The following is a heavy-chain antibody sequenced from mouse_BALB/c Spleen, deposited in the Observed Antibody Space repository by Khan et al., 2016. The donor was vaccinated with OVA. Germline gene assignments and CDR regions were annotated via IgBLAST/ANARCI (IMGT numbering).Heavy chain of an antibody. V-gene: IGHV1S41*01. D-gene: IGHD1-1*01. CDR3: TRSNCYGNSLYAMDY. CDR1: GYTFTSYW. CDR2: VSPGSGSP. J-gene: IGHJ4*01. Sequence: DLVKPGASVKLSCKASGYTFTSYWINWIKQRPGQGLEWIGRVSPGSGSPYYNEMFKGKATVTVDKSSSTAYIQLNSLSAEDSAVYFCTRSNCYGNSLYAMDYWGQGTSVTVSS.